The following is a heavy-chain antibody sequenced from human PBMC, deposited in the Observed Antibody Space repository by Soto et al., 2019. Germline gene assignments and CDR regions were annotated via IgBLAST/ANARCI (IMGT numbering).Heavy chain of an antibody. V-gene: IGHV1-46*01. D-gene: IGHD1-26*01. CDR3: ARDKGWELLSYGMDV. CDR2: INPSGGST. Sequence: GASVTVSCKASGYTFPSYYMHWVRQAPGQGLEWMGIINPSGGSTSYAQKFQGRVTMTRDTSTSTVYMELSSLRSEDTAVYYCARDKGWELLSYGMDVWGQGTTVTVSS. J-gene: IGHJ6*02. CDR1: GYTFPSYY.